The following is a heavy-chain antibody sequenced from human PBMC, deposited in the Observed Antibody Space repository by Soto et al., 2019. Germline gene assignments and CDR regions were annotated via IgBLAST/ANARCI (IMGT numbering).Heavy chain of an antibody. V-gene: IGHV1-2*02. CDR3: ARGGRIAARRINWFDH. J-gene: IGHJ5*02. D-gene: IGHD6-6*01. Sequence: ASVKVSCKASGYTFTGYYMHWVRQAPGQGLEWMGWINPNSGGTNYAQKFQGRVTMTRDTSISTAYMELSRLRSDDTAVYYCARGGRIAARRINWFDHWGQGTLVTVSS. CDR1: GYTFTGYY. CDR2: INPNSGGT.